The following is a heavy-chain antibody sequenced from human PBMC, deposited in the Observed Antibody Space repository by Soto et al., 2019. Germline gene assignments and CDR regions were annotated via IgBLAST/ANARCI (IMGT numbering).Heavy chain of an antibody. CDR2: IYYSGTT. D-gene: IGHD6-13*01. V-gene: IGHV4-39*01. Sequence: SETLSLTCTVSGGSIGSSSYYWGWIRQSPGKGLEWIGNIYYSGTTFYNPSLKSRVTISVDTSKNQFYLHLSYVTAADTAIFYCASIAAPGTTHFDFWGQGTLVTVS. CDR1: GGSIGSSSYY. J-gene: IGHJ4*02. CDR3: ASIAAPGTTHFDF.